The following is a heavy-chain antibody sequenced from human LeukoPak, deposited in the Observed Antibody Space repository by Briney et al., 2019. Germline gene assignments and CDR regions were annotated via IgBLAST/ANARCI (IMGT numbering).Heavy chain of an antibody. J-gene: IGHJ4*02. V-gene: IGHV3-48*03. D-gene: IGHD6-13*01. CDR3: ARETSSWSFDY. Sequence: ESVLYIMVIGSTMYYAGCVKGRFTISRDNGKNLLYLQMNSLRAEDTAVYYCARETSSWSFDYWGQRTLVTVSS. CDR2: IMVIGSTM.